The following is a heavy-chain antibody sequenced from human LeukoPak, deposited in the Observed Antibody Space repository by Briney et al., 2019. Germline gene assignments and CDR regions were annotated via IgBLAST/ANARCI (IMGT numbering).Heavy chain of an antibody. D-gene: IGHD6-13*01. V-gene: IGHV3-30*18. CDR3: AKDRYSGLNTIDY. Sequence: GGSLRLSCAASGFTVSRNYMTWVRQAPGKGLEWGAVISYDGSYKFYADSVKGRFTISRDNSKSTLYLQMNSLRAEDTAVYYCAKDRYSGLNTIDYWGQGTLVTVSS. CDR2: ISYDGSYK. CDR1: GFTVSRNY. J-gene: IGHJ4*02.